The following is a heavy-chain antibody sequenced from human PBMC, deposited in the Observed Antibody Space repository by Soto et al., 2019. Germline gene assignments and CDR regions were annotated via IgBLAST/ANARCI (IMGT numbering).Heavy chain of an antibody. CDR2: INPNSGDT. CDR1: GYTFSHYY. Sequence: QVHLVHSGAELTKPAASVKISCKASGYTFSHYYMHWVRQAPGQGLEWMGWINPNSGDTNYAQKFQGRVTITRDTSINTGYMELSRLTSDDTAVYYCARSVALGGGFDYWGQGTLVTVSS. V-gene: IGHV1-2*02. CDR3: ARSVALGGGFDY. J-gene: IGHJ4*02. D-gene: IGHD2-21*01.